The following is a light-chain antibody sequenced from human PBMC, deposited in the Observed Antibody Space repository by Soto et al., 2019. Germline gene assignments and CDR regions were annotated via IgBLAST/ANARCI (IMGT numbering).Light chain of an antibody. CDR1: NLGSKG. CDR2: SDT. CDR3: QVWDSGSAHVL. Sequence: SYELTQPPSVSVAPGETARISCGGTNLGSKGVHGYQQKQGQAPVLVIYSDTDLPPVIPARFSGSNSANMATLTISRVEAGDEADYYCQVWDSGSAHVLFGGGTKVTVL. J-gene: IGLJ2*01. V-gene: IGLV3-21*01.